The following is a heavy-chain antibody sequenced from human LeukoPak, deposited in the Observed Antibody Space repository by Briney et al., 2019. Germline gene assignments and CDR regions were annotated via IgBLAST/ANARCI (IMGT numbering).Heavy chain of an antibody. CDR1: GFTFSSCP. Sequence: GGSLRLSCAASGFTFSSCPMTWVRLPPGKGLEWVSTISYSGDATYYADSVKGRFTISRDDSKNTLYLQMNSLRAEDTALYYCAKDLAAAGTLGPIDYWGQGTLVTVSS. V-gene: IGHV3-23*01. D-gene: IGHD6-13*01. J-gene: IGHJ4*02. CDR2: ISYSGDAT. CDR3: AKDLAAAGTLGPIDY.